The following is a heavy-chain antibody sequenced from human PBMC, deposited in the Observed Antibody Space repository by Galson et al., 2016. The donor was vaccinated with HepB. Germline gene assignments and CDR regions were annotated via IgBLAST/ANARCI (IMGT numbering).Heavy chain of an antibody. CDR1: GFTFSNFG. CDR2: ISSDETYK. D-gene: IGHD1-26*01. J-gene: IGHJ4*01. V-gene: IGHV3-30*18. Sequence: SLRLSCAASGFTFSNFGMHWVRQAPGKGLEWVAVISSDETYKYYADSVKGRFTISRDNSKNTLYLQMNSLRPEDTAVYYCAKDRPAYSGSYWGYFDYWGQGTLVTVSS. CDR3: AKDRPAYSGSYWGYFDY.